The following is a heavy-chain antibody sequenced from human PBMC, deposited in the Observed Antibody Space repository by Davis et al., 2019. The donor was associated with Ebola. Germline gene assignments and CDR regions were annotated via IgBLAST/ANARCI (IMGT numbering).Heavy chain of an antibody. CDR3: ARAVRYPVVVTRSSRKYYFDY. J-gene: IGHJ4*02. Sequence: GGSLRLSCAASGFTFSTYAMTWVRQAPGKGLEWVSVIYSGGSTYYADSVKGRFTISRHNSKNTLYLQMNSLRAEDTAVYYCARAVRYPVVVTRSSRKYYFDYWGQGTRVTVSS. V-gene: IGHV3-53*04. CDR1: GFTFSTYA. D-gene: IGHD2-2*01. CDR2: IYSGGST.